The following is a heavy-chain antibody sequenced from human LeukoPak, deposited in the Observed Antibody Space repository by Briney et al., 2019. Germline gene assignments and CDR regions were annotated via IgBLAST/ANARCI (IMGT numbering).Heavy chain of an antibody. CDR2: ISRSGSST. V-gene: IGHV3-23*01. Sequence: TGGSLRLSCAASGFTFSAYAMSWVRQAPGKGLEWVPAISRSGSSTDYADSVKDRFTISRDNSKNTLYLQMNSLRPEDTAVYYCAKGGDILTGYYLYWYFDLWGRGTLVTVSS. J-gene: IGHJ2*01. CDR1: GFTFSAYA. D-gene: IGHD3-9*01. CDR3: AKGGDILTGYYLYWYFDL.